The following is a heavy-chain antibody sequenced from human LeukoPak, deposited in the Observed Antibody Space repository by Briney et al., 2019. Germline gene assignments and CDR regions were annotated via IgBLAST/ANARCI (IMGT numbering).Heavy chain of an antibody. J-gene: IGHJ4*02. CDR1: GGSIDSYH. Sequence: PSETLSLTCGVSGGSIDSYHWTWIRQPPGKGLEWIGSIYYTGSTNYSPSLKSRVTISVDTSRTQFSLKLSSVTAADTAVYYCARVSGARGFDYWGQGTLVTVSS. V-gene: IGHV4-59*01. CDR3: ARVSGARGFDY. CDR2: IYYTGST. D-gene: IGHD7-27*01.